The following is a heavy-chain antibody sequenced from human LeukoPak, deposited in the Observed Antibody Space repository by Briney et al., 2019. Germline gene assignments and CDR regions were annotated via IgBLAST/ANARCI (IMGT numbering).Heavy chain of an antibody. CDR2: INHSGSI. CDR3: ARGSIPRNYFDY. D-gene: IGHD6-6*01. J-gene: IGHJ4*02. Sequence: SETLSLTCAVYGGSFSGYYWSWIRQPPGKGLEWIGEINHSGSINYNPSLKSRVTISVDTSKNQFSLKLSSVTAADTAVYYCARGSIPRNYFDYWGQGTLVTVSS. V-gene: IGHV4-34*01. CDR1: GGSFSGYY.